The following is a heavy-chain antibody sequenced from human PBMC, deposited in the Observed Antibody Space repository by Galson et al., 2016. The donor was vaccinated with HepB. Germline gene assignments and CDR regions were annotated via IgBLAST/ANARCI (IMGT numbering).Heavy chain of an antibody. CDR3: VRGPHYFGSGSPGSDFFDY. D-gene: IGHD3-10*01. V-gene: IGHV3-66*01. CDR2: FYSGQST. J-gene: IGHJ4*02. Sequence: SLRLSCAGYGFEISSKFMNWVRQAPGKGLEWVSVFYSGQSTLYSDSVKGRFTISRDSSKNTLYLQMNSLRVEDTAVYYCVRGPHYFGSGSPGSDFFDYWGKGTLVTVSS. CDR1: GFEISSKF.